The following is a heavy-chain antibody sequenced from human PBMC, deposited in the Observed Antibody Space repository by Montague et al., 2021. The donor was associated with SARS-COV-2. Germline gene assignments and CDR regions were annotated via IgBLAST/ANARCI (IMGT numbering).Heavy chain of an antibody. D-gene: IGHD3-10*01. CDR3: AREAWFGDKTSASEYYGMDV. CDR2: IYTSWST. V-gene: IGHV4-4*07. J-gene: IGHJ6*02. Sequence: SETLSLTCTVSGGSISSYYWSWIRQPAGKGLEWIGRIYTSWSTNYNPSLKRRVTMSVDTSKNQFSLTLSSVTAADTAVYYCAREAWFGDKTSASEYYGMDVWGQGTTVTVSS. CDR1: GGSISSYY.